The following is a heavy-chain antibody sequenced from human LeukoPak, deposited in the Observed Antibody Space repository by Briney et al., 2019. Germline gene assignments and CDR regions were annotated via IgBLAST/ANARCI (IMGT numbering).Heavy chain of an antibody. D-gene: IGHD3-22*01. J-gene: IGHJ4*02. V-gene: IGHV4-34*01. CDR1: GGSFSGYY. CDR2: INHSGRT. Sequence: SETLSLTCAVYGGSFSGYYWSWIRQPPGKGLEWDGEINHSGRTNYNPPLKSPGNRPVYTSKNHFPLKLSAVTAADTALYYCARGRFTYYYDSGGYYYDYWGEGTLVTVSS. CDR3: ARGRFTYYYDSGGYYYDY.